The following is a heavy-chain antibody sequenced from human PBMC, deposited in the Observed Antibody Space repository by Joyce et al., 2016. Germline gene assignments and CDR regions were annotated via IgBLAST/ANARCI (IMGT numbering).Heavy chain of an antibody. V-gene: IGHV1-18*01. D-gene: IGHD6-19*01. CDR1: GYTFTTSG. Sequence: QVQLVQSGAEVKKPGASVTVSCKASGYTFTTSGINWVRQAPGQGLEWMGWIRTYNGNTNYTEKLQGRVTMTTDTSTSTAYMELRSLRSDDTAIYYCARSTGGWRGFWDFWGRGTLVSVSS. CDR2: IRTYNGNT. J-gene: IGHJ4*02. CDR3: ARSTGGWRGFWDF.